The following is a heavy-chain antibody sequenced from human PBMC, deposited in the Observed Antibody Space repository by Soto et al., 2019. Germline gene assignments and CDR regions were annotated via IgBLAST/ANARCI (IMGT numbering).Heavy chain of an antibody. CDR2: ISYDGGNK. Sequence: QVQLVESGGGVVQPGRSLRLSCAASGFTFRNYAMHWVRQAPGKGLECVAVISYDGGNKFYRDYVKGRFTISRDNSKNTLYLQINSLRYEDTAVYYWARGGREDIAVVIGVRPGEYGVDGWGQGTTGTVSS. V-gene: IGHV3-30-3*01. J-gene: IGHJ6*02. CDR1: GFTFRNYA. CDR3: ARGGREDIAVVIGVRPGEYGVDG. D-gene: IGHD2-15*01.